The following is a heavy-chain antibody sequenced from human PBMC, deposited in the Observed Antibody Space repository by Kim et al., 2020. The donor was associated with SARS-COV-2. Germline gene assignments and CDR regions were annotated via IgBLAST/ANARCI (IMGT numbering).Heavy chain of an antibody. Sequence: YNPSLKSRVTISVDTSKNQFSLKLTSVTAADTAVYYCARHLRGYSYGFDYWGQGTLVTVSS. D-gene: IGHD5-18*01. V-gene: IGHV4-39*01. J-gene: IGHJ4*02. CDR3: ARHLRGYSYGFDY.